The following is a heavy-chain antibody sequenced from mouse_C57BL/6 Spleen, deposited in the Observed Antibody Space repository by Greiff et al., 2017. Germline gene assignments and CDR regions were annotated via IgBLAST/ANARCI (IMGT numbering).Heavy chain of an antibody. V-gene: IGHV1-42*01. CDR3: ARRHYGSSSLAY. D-gene: IGHD1-1*01. J-gene: IGHJ3*01. Sequence: VQLQQSGPELVKPGASVKISCKASGYSFTGYYMNWVKQSPEKSLEWIGEINPSTGGTTYNQKFKAKATLTVDKSSSTAYMQLKSLTSEDSAVYYCARRHYGSSSLAYWGQGTLVTVSA. CDR2: INPSTGGT. CDR1: GYSFTGYY.